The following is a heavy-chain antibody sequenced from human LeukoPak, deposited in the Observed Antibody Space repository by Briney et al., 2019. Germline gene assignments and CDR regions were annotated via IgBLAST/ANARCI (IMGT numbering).Heavy chain of an antibody. CDR2: ISSGDTTI. CDR3: ARDMGGSSFDY. V-gene: IGHV3-11*01. J-gene: IGHJ4*02. D-gene: IGHD1-26*01. Sequence: PGGSLRLSCAASGFTFSDYYMSWIRQAPGKGLGWVSYISSGDTTIYYADSVKGRFTISRDNAKNSLFLQMNSLRAEDTAVHYCARDMGGSSFDYWGQGTLVTVSS. CDR1: GFTFSDYY.